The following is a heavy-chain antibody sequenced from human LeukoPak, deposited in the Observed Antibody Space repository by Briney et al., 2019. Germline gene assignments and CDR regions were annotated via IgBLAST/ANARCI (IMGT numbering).Heavy chain of an antibody. Sequence: SVKVSCKASGGTFSSYAISWVRQAPGQGLEWMGGIIPIFGTANYAQKFQGRVTITADESTSTAYMELSSLRSEDTAVYYCARGMYDYGGNGLDYWGQGTLVTVSS. CDR2: IIPIFGTA. V-gene: IGHV1-69*01. J-gene: IGHJ4*02. CDR3: ARGMYDYGGNGLDY. D-gene: IGHD4-23*01. CDR1: GGTFSSYA.